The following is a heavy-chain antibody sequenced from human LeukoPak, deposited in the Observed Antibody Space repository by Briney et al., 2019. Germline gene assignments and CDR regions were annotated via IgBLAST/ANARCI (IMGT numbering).Heavy chain of an antibody. V-gene: IGHV4-4*07. CDR2: IYTSGST. CDR1: GGSISSYH. D-gene: IGHD6-19*01. J-gene: IGHJ4*02. CDR3: ARVMSSGWYYDY. Sequence: SETLSLTCTVSGGSISSYHWSWIRQPAGKGLEWIGRIYTSGSTNYNPSLKSRVTISVDKSKNQFSLKLSSVTAADTAVYYCARVMSSGWYYDYWGQGTLVTVSS.